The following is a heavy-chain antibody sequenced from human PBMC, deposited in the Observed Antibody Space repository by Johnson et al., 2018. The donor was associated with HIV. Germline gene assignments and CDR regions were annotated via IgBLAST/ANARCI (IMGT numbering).Heavy chain of an antibody. CDR1: GFTIRIYW. V-gene: IGHV3-7*01. Sequence: VQLVASGGGLVQPGGSLRLSCAASGFTIRIYWMSWVRQAPGKGLEWVANINQDGFEKYFVDSVKGRFTISRDNAKNSLYLQMNSLRAEDTAVYYCANNRKGAFDVWGQGTMVTVSS. CDR2: INQDGFEK. J-gene: IGHJ3*01. CDR3: ANNRKGAFDV. D-gene: IGHD2/OR15-2a*01.